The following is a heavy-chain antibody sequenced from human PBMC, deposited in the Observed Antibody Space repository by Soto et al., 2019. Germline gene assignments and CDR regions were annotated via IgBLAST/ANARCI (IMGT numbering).Heavy chain of an antibody. D-gene: IGHD3-10*01. V-gene: IGHV3-11*01. CDR2: ISSGGSSI. J-gene: IGHJ4*02. Sequence: QVHLVESGGGLVKPGGSPRLSCAASGFTFSDYYMTWIRQAPGKGLEWDSYISSGGSSIYYADSVKGRFTISRDNAKNSLYLQMNSLRAEDTAMYYCASLAIGTIIRGAPDFWGQGTLVTVSS. CDR3: ASLAIGTIIRGAPDF. CDR1: GFTFSDYY.